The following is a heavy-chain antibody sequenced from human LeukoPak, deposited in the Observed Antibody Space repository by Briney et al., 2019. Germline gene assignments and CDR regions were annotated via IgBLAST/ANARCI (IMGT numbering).Heavy chain of an antibody. CDR3: AGGGYNWNDQLFDY. CDR2: ISYDASKK. CDR1: GFTVSSNY. Sequence: PGGSLRLSCAASGFTVSSNYMSWVRQAPGKGLEWVAVISYDASKKYYADSVRGRLTISRDNSKNTLYLHMNSLRPDDTAIYYCAGGGYNWNDQLFDYWGQGTLVIVSS. D-gene: IGHD1-20*01. V-gene: IGHV3-30-3*01. J-gene: IGHJ4*02.